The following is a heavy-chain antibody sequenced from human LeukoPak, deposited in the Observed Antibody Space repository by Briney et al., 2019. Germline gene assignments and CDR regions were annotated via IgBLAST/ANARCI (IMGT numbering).Heavy chain of an antibody. J-gene: IGHJ4*02. CDR1: GGSISSYY. D-gene: IGHD3-10*01. CDR3: ARVLWFGEEAYFDY. CDR2: IYYSGST. Sequence: SETLSLTCTVSGGSISSYYWGWIRQPPGKGLEWIGYIYYSGSTNYNPSLKSRVTISVDTSKNQFPLKLSSVTAADTAVYYCARVLWFGEEAYFDYWGQGTLVTVSS. V-gene: IGHV4-59*01.